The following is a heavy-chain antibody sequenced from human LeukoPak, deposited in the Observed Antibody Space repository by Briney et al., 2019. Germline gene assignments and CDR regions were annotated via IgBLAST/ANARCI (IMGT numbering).Heavy chain of an antibody. CDR2: ISSSGSTI. CDR1: GFTFSDYY. V-gene: IGHV3-11*01. Sequence: PGGSLRLSCAASGFTFSDYYMSWLRQAPGKGVEWGSYISSSGSTIYYADSVEGRFTISRDNAKNSLYLQMNTLRAEDTAVYYCARAAAGRLYFDYWGQGTLVTVSS. J-gene: IGHJ4*02. CDR3: ARAAAGRLYFDY. D-gene: IGHD6-13*01.